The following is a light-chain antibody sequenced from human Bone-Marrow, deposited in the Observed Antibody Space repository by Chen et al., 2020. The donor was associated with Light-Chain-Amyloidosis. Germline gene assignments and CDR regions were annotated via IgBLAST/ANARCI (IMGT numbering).Light chain of an antibody. CDR1: RSDVGGDNH. V-gene: IGLV2-14*01. CDR2: EVT. CDR3: SSYTIPNTLV. Sequence: QSALTQPASVSGSPGQSITISCTGTRSDVGGDNHVSWYHQHPDKAPKLMIYEVTNRPSWVADHFSGSKSDHTASLTISGLQTEDEADYFCSSYTIPNTLVFGSGTRVTVL. J-gene: IGLJ1*01.